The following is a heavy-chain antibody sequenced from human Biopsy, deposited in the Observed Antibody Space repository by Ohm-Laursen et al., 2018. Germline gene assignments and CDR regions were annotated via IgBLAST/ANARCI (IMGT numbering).Heavy chain of an antibody. Sequence: TLSLTCPVSGGSIGGGEYYWNWIRQHPGKGLEWIGLISYSGTTFHNPSLESLLTISIDTSKNHFSLNLRSVTAADTAVYYCARGVPHYDGSGFPLAGYWYFDLWGRGTLVTVSS. J-gene: IGHJ2*01. CDR2: ISYSGTT. D-gene: IGHD3-22*01. V-gene: IGHV4-31*01. CDR1: GGSIGGGEYY. CDR3: ARGVPHYDGSGFPLAGYWYFDL.